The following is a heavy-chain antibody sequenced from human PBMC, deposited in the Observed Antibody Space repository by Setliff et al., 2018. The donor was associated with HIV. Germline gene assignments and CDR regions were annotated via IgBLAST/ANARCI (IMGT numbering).Heavy chain of an antibody. CDR2: IYWNNNK. D-gene: IGHD1-1*01. J-gene: IGHJ4*02. Sequence: SGPTLVNPTQTLTLTCTFSGLSLSTSGVGVGWIRQSPGKALEWLAFIYWNNNKHYSTSLKSRLTVTKDTSKNRVVFTMTNMDPVDTATYYCAYSGRQLRGSYFDFWGQGTPGTVSS. CDR3: AYSGRQLRGSYFDF. V-gene: IGHV2-5*01. CDR1: GLSLSTSGVG.